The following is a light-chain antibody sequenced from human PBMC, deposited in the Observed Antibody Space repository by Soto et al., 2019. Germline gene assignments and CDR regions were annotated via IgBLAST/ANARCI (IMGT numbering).Light chain of an antibody. Sequence: EIVMTQSPATLSVSPGERATLSCRASQSVSSNLAWYQQKPGQAPRLLIYGASTRATGIPARFSGSGSGTEFTLTISSLQSEDFAVYYCQQYNKWPPYTCGPGTKLEIK. CDR3: QQYNKWPPYT. CDR1: QSVSSN. CDR2: GAS. J-gene: IGKJ2*01. V-gene: IGKV3-15*01.